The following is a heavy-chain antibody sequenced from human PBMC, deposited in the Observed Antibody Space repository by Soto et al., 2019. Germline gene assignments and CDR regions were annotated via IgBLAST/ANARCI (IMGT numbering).Heavy chain of an antibody. J-gene: IGHJ5*02. D-gene: IGHD3-10*01. V-gene: IGHV1-18*01. CDR1: GYTFTSYG. Sequence: ASVKVSCKASGYTFTSYGISWVRQAPGQGLEWMGWISAYNGNTNYAQKLQGRVTMTTDTSTSTAYMELRSLRSDDTAVYYCARSPNPSYYRNWFDPWGQGTLVTVSS. CDR2: ISAYNGNT. CDR3: ARSPNPSYYRNWFDP.